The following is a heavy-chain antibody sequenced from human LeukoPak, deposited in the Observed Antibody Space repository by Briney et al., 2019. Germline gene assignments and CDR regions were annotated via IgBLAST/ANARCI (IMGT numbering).Heavy chain of an antibody. CDR2: ISTYYGNT. D-gene: IGHD2-2*01. J-gene: IGHJ5*02. CDR3: ARDEGYCTITTCYRNWFDP. Sequence: GASVKVSCKASGYTFTNHGISWVRQAPGQGLEWMGWISTYYGNTNYAQKLQGRVTMTTDTSTSTAFMKMRSLGSDDTAVYYCARDEGYCTITTCYRNWFDPWGQGTLVTVSS. CDR1: GYTFTNHG. V-gene: IGHV1-18*01.